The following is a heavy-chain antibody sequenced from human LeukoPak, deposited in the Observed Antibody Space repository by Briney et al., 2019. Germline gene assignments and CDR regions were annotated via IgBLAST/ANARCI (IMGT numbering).Heavy chain of an antibody. Sequence: SETLSLTCTVSGGSINGDFWTWIRQPPGKGLEWIGYIYNIGSTNYNPSLKSRVTMSVDASKNQFSLRLSSLTAADTAVYYCARGALDTKTRFDYWGQGTLVTVSS. CDR3: ARGALDTKTRFDY. V-gene: IGHV4-59*01. CDR2: IYNIGST. J-gene: IGHJ4*02. CDR1: GGSINGDF. D-gene: IGHD5-18*01.